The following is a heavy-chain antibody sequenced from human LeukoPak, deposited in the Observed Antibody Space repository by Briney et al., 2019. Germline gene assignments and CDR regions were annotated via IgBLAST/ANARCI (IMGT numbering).Heavy chain of an antibody. J-gene: IGHJ4*02. CDR1: GFTFSSYG. CDR3: AKDRSIAVADEPSFYFDY. Sequence: GGSLRLSCAASGFTFSSYGMHWVRQAPGKGLEWVAFIRYDGSNKYYADSVKGRFTISRDNSKNTLYLQMNSLRAEDTAVYYCAKDRSIAVADEPSFYFDYWGQGTLVTVSS. V-gene: IGHV3-30*02. CDR2: IRYDGSNK. D-gene: IGHD6-19*01.